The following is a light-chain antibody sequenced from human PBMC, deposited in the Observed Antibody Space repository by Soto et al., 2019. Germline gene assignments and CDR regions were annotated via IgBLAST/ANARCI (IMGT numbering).Light chain of an antibody. J-gene: IGKJ5*01. CDR1: QSVNSDY. Sequence: EIVLTQSPGTLSLSPGERATLSCRASQSVNSDYLAWFQQKPGQAPRLLIYGASTRTTGIPARFSGSGSGTDFTLTISSLEPEDFAVYYCQQRSNWPITFGQGTRLEIK. V-gene: IGKV3D-20*02. CDR3: QQRSNWPIT. CDR2: GAS.